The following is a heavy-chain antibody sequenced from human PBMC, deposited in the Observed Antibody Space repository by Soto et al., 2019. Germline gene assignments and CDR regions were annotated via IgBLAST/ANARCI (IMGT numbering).Heavy chain of an antibody. CDR2: IVGDSGAT. V-gene: IGHV1-18*01. CDR3: ARVVGDGSGSRRFDT. J-gene: IGHJ4*02. CDR1: GNTVGTFG. Sequence: QVQLMQSGTEVAKPGASVKVSCKTSGNTVGTFGLSWVRLAPGQGLEWMGWIVGDSGATVYSQKFQGRVTMYSDRSTNTAYMELRSLTSDDSALYYCARVVGDGSGSRRFDTWGQGTLVSVSS. D-gene: IGHD3-10*01.